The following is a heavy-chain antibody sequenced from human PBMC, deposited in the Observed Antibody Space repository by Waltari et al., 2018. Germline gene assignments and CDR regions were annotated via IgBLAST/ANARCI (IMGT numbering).Heavy chain of an antibody. CDR1: GFTFSSYE. J-gene: IGHJ3*02. D-gene: IGHD3-22*01. CDR2: IRSSGSTI. Sequence: EVQLVESGGGLVQPGGSLRLSCAASGFTFSSYEMNWVRQAPGTGLEWVSYIRSSGSTIYYADSVKGRFTISRDNAKNSLYLQMNSLRAEDTAVYYCARDSYYYDSSGYYYAFDIWGQGTMVTVSS. CDR3: ARDSYYYDSSGYYYAFDI. V-gene: IGHV3-48*03.